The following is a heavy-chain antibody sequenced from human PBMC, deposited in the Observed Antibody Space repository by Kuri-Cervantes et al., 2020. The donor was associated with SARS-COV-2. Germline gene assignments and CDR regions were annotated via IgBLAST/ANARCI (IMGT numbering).Heavy chain of an antibody. CDR3: AKSRGYSYGTQWLDAFDI. V-gene: IGHV3-30*18. D-gene: IGHD5-18*01. J-gene: IGHJ3*02. Sequence: GGSLRLSCAASGFTFSNAWMSWVRQAPGKGLEWVAVISYDGSNKYYADSVKGRFTISRDNSKNTLYLQMNSLRAEDTAVYYCAKSRGYSYGTQWLDAFDIWGQGTMVTVSS. CDR2: ISYDGSNK. CDR1: GFTFSNAW.